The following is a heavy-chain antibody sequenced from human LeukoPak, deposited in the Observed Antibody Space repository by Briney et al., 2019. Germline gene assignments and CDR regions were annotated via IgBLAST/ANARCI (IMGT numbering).Heavy chain of an antibody. D-gene: IGHD6-6*01. V-gene: IGHV1-2*02. CDR3: ARADWQLVRPRQSEGIRGNYYYYMDV. Sequence: ASVKVSCKASGYTFTGYYMHWVRQAPGQGLEWMGWINPNSGGTNYAQKFQGRVTMTRDTSISTAYMELSRLRSDDTAVYYCARADWQLVRPRQSEGIRGNYYYYMDVWGKGTTVTVSS. CDR1: GYTFTGYY. J-gene: IGHJ6*03. CDR2: INPNSGGT.